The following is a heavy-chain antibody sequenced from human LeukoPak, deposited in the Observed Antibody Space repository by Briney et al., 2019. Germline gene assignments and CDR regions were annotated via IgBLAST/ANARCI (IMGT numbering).Heavy chain of an antibody. CDR3: ARLDAKLSDIGESYFFDY. Sequence: PSETLSLTCAVYGGSFSGYYWSWIRQPPGKGLEWIGEINHSGSTNYNPSLKSRVTISVDTSKNQFSLKLSSVTAADTAVCYCARLDAKLSDIGESYFFDYWGQGTLVTVSS. V-gene: IGHV4-34*01. J-gene: IGHJ4*02. D-gene: IGHD5-12*01. CDR2: INHSGST. CDR1: GGSFSGYY.